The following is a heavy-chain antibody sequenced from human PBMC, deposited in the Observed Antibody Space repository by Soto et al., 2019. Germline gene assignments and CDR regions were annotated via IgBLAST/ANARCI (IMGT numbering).Heavy chain of an antibody. CDR3: ARGVAGSYGMDV. CDR1: GFIFSSYG. Sequence: QVQLVESGGGVVQPGRSLRLSCAASGFIFSSYGMHWVRQAPGKGLEWVAVIWYDGSNKYYVDSVMGRFTISRDNSKNTVYLQMNSLRAEDTAVYYCARGVAGSYGMDVWGQGTTVTFSS. J-gene: IGHJ6*02. V-gene: IGHV3-33*01. D-gene: IGHD6-19*01. CDR2: IWYDGSNK.